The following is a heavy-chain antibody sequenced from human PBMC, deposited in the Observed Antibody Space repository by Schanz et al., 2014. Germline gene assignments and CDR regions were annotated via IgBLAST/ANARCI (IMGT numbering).Heavy chain of an antibody. CDR2: IKQDGSEK. Sequence: EVQLVESGGGFVQPGGSLGLSCVVSGFTVSSDHMSWVRQAPGKGLEWVANIKQDGSEKYYVDAVKGRFTISRDNAKNSMYLHMKSLRCEDTAVYYCARDHYYGSWSCAYWGQGTLVTVSS. CDR3: ARDHYYGSWSCAY. J-gene: IGHJ4*02. D-gene: IGHD3-10*01. V-gene: IGHV3-7*04. CDR1: GFTVSSDH.